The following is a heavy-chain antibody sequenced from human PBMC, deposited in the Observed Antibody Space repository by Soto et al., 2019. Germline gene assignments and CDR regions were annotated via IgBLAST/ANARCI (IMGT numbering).Heavy chain of an antibody. V-gene: IGHV4-31*03. CDR3: AREGSTYGMDV. CDR1: GGSISSGGYY. D-gene: IGHD6-13*01. J-gene: IGHJ6*02. Sequence: LSLTCTVSGGSISSGGYYWSWIRQHPGKGLEWIGYIYYSGSTYYNPSLKSRVTISVDTSKNQFSLKLSSVTAADTAVYYCAREGSTYGMDVWGQGTTVTVSS. CDR2: IYYSGST.